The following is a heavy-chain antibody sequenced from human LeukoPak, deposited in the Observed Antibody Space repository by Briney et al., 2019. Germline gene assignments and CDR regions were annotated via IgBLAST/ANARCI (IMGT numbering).Heavy chain of an antibody. V-gene: IGHV3-21*01. J-gene: IGHJ4*02. D-gene: IGHD6-19*01. CDR2: VGNASPYI. CDR3: ARDLVAVAHFDY. CDR1: GFTFSRYA. Sequence: GGSLRLSCAASGFTFSRYAMNWVRQAPGKGLEWVSSVGNASPYIYYADSVKGRFTFSRDNAKNSLYLQMNSLRAEDTAVYYCARDLVAVAHFDYWGQGTLVTVSS.